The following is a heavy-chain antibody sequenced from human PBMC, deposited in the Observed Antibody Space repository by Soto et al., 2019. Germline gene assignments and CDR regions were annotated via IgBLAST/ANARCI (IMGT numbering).Heavy chain of an antibody. CDR1: GFTFSSYA. CDR2: ISGSGGST. D-gene: IGHD2-2*01. V-gene: IGHV3-23*01. J-gene: IGHJ4*02. CDR3: AKASSSYQLLSDFDY. Sequence: GGSLRLSCAASGFTFSSYAMSWVRQAPGKGLEWVSAISGSGGSTYYADSVKGRFTISRDNSKNTLYLQMNSLRAEDTAVYYCAKASSSYQLLSDFDYWGQGTLVTVSS.